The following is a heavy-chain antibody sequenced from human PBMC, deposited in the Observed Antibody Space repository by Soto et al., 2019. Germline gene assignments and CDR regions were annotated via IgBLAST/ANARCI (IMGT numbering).Heavy chain of an antibody. D-gene: IGHD1-1*01. CDR3: VRVGIGGTRDGMDV. CDR2: IWYDGSKR. CDR1: GYTFSCCG. Sequence: QVQLVESGGGVVQPERSLRLSCAASGYTFSCCGMDWVRQAPGKGLEWVAVIWYDGSKRYYADSVKGRFTISRDVSKNTVYLQMNNLRVEDTAVYYCVRVGIGGTRDGMDVWGQGTTVIVSS. J-gene: IGHJ6*02. V-gene: IGHV3-33*01.